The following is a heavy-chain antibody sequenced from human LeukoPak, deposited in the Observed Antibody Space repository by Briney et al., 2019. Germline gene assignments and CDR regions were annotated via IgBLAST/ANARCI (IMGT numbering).Heavy chain of an antibody. J-gene: IGHJ6*02. CDR3: ARAPPTAYYYYYYGTDV. CDR2: IYYSGST. D-gene: IGHD2-21*01. Sequence: SQTLSLTCTVSGGSISSGGYYWSWIRQPPGKGLEWIGSIYYSGSTYYNPSLKSRVTISVDTSKNQFSLKLSSVTAADTAVYYCARAPPTAYYYYYYGTDVWGQGTTVTVSS. CDR1: GGSISSGGYY. V-gene: IGHV4-39*01.